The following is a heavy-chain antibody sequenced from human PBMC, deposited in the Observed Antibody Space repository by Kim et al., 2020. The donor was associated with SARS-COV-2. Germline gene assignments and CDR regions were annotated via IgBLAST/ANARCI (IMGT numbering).Heavy chain of an antibody. J-gene: IGHJ6*02. CDR2: ISGDGETT. D-gene: IGHD3-16*01. CDR3: AKGSSRFLMDV. Sequence: GGSLRLSCAASGFMFEYYAMYWVRQAPGKGLEWVSLISGDGETTYYADSVEGRFAISRDNDKNSLSLQMNSLTSDDSAGYYCAKGSSRFLMDVWGQGTSVTVAS. CDR1: GFMFEYYA. V-gene: IGHV3-43*02.